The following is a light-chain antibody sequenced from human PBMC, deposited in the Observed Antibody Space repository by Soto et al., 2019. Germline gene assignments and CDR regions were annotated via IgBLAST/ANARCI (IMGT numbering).Light chain of an antibody. J-gene: IGKJ1*01. V-gene: IGKV1-5*03. CDR1: QSISSW. CDR3: QQYNSYSRT. Sequence: DIQMTQSPSTLSASVGDRVTITCRASQSISSWLAWYQQKPGKAPKLLIYKASSLESGVPSRFSGSGSGTEFTLTISSLQPDDVATYYCQQYNSYSRTFGQGTKAEIK. CDR2: KAS.